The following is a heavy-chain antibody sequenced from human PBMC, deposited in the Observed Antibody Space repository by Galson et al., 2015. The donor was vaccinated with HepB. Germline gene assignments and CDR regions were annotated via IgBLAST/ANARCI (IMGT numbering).Heavy chain of an antibody. CDR2: INPNSGDT. CDR3: ARETGRDAYKDFDF. V-gene: IGHV1-2*02. D-gene: IGHD5-24*01. J-gene: IGHJ4*02. Sequence: SVKVSCKASGYIFTSYYIHWVRQAPGQGLEWMGWINPNSGDTTYAQKFQGRVTMTTDTPITTAYMEVSGLSFDDTAVYYCARETGRDAYKDFDFWGQGTLVTVSS. CDR1: GYIFTSYY.